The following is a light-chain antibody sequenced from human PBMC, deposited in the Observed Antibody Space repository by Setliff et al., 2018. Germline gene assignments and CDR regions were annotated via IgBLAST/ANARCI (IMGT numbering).Light chain of an antibody. CDR1: SSNIENNA. V-gene: IGLV1-36*01. J-gene: IGLJ1*01. Sequence: LAQPPSVSEAPRQRVSISCSGSSSNIENNAVNWYQQLPGKAPKLLIYYDDLLPSGVSDRFSGSKSGTSASLAISGLQPEDEADYFCAAWDDRLNAYVFGSGTKVTVL. CDR3: AAWDDRLNAYV. CDR2: YDD.